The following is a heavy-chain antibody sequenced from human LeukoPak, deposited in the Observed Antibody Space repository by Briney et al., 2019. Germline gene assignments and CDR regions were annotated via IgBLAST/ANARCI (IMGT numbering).Heavy chain of an antibody. Sequence: PSETLSLTCTVSGGSIISSDYHWGWVRQPPGKGLEWIGTISYSGNTDYNPSLRSRVAVSVDTSNNQFSLRLSSVTAADMAVYHCARHCCTGPSKRVFDFWGQGTMVTVSS. D-gene: IGHD2-8*02. CDR2: ISYSGNT. V-gene: IGHV4-39*01. CDR3: ARHCCTGPSKRVFDF. J-gene: IGHJ3*01. CDR1: GGSIISSDYH.